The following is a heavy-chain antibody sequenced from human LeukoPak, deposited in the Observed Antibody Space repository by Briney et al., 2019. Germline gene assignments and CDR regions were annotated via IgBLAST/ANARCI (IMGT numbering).Heavy chain of an antibody. CDR2: ISSSSYI. CDR1: GFTFSSYS. V-gene: IGHV3-21*01. Sequence: GGSLRLSCAASGFTFSSYSMNWVRQAPGKGLEWVSSISSSSYIYYADSVKGRFTISRDNAKNSLYLQMNSLRAEDTAVYYCARKSLIAGDAFDIWGQGTMVTVSS. D-gene: IGHD2-21*01. J-gene: IGHJ3*02. CDR3: ARKSLIAGDAFDI.